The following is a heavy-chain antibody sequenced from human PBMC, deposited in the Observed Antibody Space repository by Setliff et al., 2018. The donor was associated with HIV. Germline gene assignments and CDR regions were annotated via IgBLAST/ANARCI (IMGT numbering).Heavy chain of an antibody. CDR2: IKSKSDGGAV. Sequence: GGSLRLSCAASGFTFRNAWMSWVRQAPGKGPEWVGRIKSKSDGGAVHYAAPVKGRFTISRDDSQDTLYLEMNSLTNEDTAMYYCTTYSSVHYHSDCWGQGTLVTVSS. CDR3: TTYSSVHYHSDC. J-gene: IGHJ4*02. D-gene: IGHD3-22*01. CDR1: GFTFRNAW. V-gene: IGHV3-15*06.